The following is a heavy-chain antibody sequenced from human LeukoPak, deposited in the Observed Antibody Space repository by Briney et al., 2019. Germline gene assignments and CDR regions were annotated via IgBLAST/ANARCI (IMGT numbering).Heavy chain of an antibody. CDR1: GYTFTSYY. V-gene: IGHV1-46*01. Sequence: ASVKVSCKASGYTFTSYYMHWVRQAPGQGLEWMGIINPSGGSTSYAQKFQGRVTMTRDMSTSTDYMELSTLRYEDTAVYYCARGSYYYMDVWVKGTTVTISS. CDR2: INPSGGST. J-gene: IGHJ6*03. CDR3: ARGSYYYMDV.